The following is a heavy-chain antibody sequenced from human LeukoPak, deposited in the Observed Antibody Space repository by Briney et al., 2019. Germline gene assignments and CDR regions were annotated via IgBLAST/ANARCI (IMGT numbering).Heavy chain of an antibody. J-gene: IGHJ4*02. CDR3: ARGSWCGELLDAPDY. CDR1: GFTFSSGW. CDR2: INSDGRST. Sequence: GGSLRLSCAASGFTFSSGWMHWVRQAPGKGLVWVSRINSDGRSTSYADSVKGRFTISRDNAKNTLYLQMNSLRAEDTAVYYCARGSWCGELLDAPDYWGQGTLVTVSS. V-gene: IGHV3-74*01. D-gene: IGHD3-10*01.